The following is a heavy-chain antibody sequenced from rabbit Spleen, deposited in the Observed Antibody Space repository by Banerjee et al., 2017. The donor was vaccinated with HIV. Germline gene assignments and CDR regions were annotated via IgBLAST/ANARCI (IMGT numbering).Heavy chain of an antibody. CDR2: IDGGSSDST. CDR3: ARDTSSSFSSYGMDL. V-gene: IGHV1S40*01. Sequence: QSLVESGGGLVKPEGSLKLSCTASGVDFSDKAVMCWVRQAPGKGLEWIACIDGGSSDSTYYASWAKGRFTISKTSSTTVTLQVTRLTAADTATYFCARDTSSSFSSYGMDLWGPGTLVTVS. D-gene: IGHD1-1*01. CDR1: GVDFSDKAV. J-gene: IGHJ6*01.